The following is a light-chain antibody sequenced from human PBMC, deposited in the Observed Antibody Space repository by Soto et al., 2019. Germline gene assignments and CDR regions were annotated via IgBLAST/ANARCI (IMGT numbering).Light chain of an antibody. Sequence: DIQMTQSPSSLSASVGDRVTFTCRAGQSIRSTLAWYQQKPGKDTSLLISGASTLESGVPSRVGGSPLSGSASGTAFSLTISSLQPEDFATYYCQQCNTTPGRFGQVTKVDI. CDR2: GAS. CDR1: QSIRST. V-gene: IGKV1-5*01. CDR3: QQCNTTPGR. J-gene: IGKJ1*01.